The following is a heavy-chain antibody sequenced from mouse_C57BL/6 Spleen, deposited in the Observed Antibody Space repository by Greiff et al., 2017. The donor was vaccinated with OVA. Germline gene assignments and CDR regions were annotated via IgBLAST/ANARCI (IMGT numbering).Heavy chain of an antibody. V-gene: IGHV1-52*01. D-gene: IGHD3-3*01. J-gene: IGHJ4*01. CDR2: IDPSDSET. CDR3: ARLGWSYAMDY. Sequence: VQLQQPGAELVRPGSSVKLSCKASGYTFTSYWMHWVKQRPIQGLEWIGNIDPSDSETHYNQKFKDKATLTVDKSSSTAYMQLSSLTSEDSAVYYCARLGWSYAMDYWGQGTSVTVSS. CDR1: GYTFTSYW.